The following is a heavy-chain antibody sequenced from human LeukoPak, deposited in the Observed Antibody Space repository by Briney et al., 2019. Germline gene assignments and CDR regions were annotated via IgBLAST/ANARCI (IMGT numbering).Heavy chain of an antibody. Sequence: ASVKVSCKASGYIFTSYNMYWVRQAPGQGLEWMGIINSSGGSTNYAQKFQGRVTMTRDTSTSTVYMELSSLRSEDTAVYYCARFAVHRRLTVAGQFGLDYWGQGTLVAVSS. J-gene: IGHJ4*02. D-gene: IGHD6-19*01. CDR3: ARFAVHRRLTVAGQFGLDY. V-gene: IGHV1-46*01. CDR2: INSSGGST. CDR1: GYIFTSYN.